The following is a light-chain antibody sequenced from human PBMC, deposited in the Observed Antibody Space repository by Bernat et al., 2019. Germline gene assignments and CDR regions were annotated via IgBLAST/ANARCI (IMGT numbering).Light chain of an antibody. CDR2: GAS. CDR1: QSVSSSY. CDR3: QQYGSSPET. Sequence: EIVLTQSPGTLSLSPGERATLSCRASQSVSSSYLAWYQQKLGQAPRLLIHGASSRATGIPDRFSGSGSGTDFTLTISRLEPEDFAVYYWQQYGSSPETFGQGTKVEIK. V-gene: IGKV3-20*01. J-gene: IGKJ1*01.